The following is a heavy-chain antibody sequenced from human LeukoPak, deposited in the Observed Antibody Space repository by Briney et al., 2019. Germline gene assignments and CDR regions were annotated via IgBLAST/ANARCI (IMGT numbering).Heavy chain of an antibody. V-gene: IGHV3-48*01. CDR1: GFVFSGSA. CDR3: ARDASLHYGMDV. Sequence: GGSLKLSCAASGFVFSGSAMNWVRQAPGKGLEWVSYISSSSSTIYYADSVKGRFTISRDNAMNSLYLQMNSLRAEDTAVYYCARDASLHYGMDVWGQGTTVTVSS. J-gene: IGHJ6*02. CDR2: ISSSSSTI.